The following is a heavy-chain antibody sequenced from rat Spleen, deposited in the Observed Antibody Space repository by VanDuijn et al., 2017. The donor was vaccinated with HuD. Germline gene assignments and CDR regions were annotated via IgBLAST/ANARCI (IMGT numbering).Heavy chain of an antibody. V-gene: IGHV3-3*01. D-gene: IGHD1-12*02. Sequence: EVQLQESGPGLVKPSQSLSLTCSVTGHSIDSSYRWNWIRKFPGNKLEWMGYINSAGSTIYNPSLQSRISITRDTSRNHFFLQVNSVTTEDTTTYYCARSDGTHYYLPFANWGQGTVITVSS. CDR2: INSAGST. CDR3: ARSDGTHYYLPFAN. CDR1: GHSIDSSYR. J-gene: IGHJ3*01.